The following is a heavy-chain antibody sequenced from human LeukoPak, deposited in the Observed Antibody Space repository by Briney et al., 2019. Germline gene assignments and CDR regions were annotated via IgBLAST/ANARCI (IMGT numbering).Heavy chain of an antibody. Sequence: GGSLRLSCAASGFTFSSYEMNWVRQAPGKGLEWVSYISTSGSTTYYADSVKGRFIISRDNAKNSLYLQMNSLRAEDTAVYYCASDRPVVVAKKRFWYFDLWGRGTLVTVSS. CDR2: ISTSGSTT. CDR3: ASDRPVVVAKKRFWYFDL. CDR1: GFTFSSYE. D-gene: IGHD3-22*01. J-gene: IGHJ2*01. V-gene: IGHV3-48*03.